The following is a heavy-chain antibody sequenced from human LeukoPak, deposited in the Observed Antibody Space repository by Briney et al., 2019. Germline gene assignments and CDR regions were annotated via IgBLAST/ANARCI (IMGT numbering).Heavy chain of an antibody. CDR2: IYTSGST. D-gene: IGHD3-22*01. CDR3: ARDYYYYDSSGYSA. Sequence: PSETLSLTCTVSGGSISSYYWSWIRQPAGKGLEWIGRIYTSGSTNYNPSLKSRVTISVDTSKNQFSPKLSPVTAADTAVYYCARDYYYYDSSGYSAWGQGTLVTVSS. CDR1: GGSISSYY. V-gene: IGHV4-4*07. J-gene: IGHJ4*02.